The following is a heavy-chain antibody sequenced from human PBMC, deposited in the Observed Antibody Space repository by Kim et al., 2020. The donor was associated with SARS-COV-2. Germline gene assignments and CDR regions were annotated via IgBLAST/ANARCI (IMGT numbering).Heavy chain of an antibody. CDR3: AREGGRGAARPTDY. V-gene: IGHV3-21*01. J-gene: IGHJ4*02. Sequence: ADSVKGRFTISRDNAKNSLYLQMNSLRAEDTAVYYCAREGGRGAARPTDYWGQGTLVTVSS. D-gene: IGHD6-6*01.